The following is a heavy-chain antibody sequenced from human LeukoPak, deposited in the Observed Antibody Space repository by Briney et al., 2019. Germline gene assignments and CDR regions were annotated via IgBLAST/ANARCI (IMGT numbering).Heavy chain of an antibody. CDR1: GFTFSSYW. CDR3: ARDKVYYYDSSGYSYYWYFDL. V-gene: IGHV3-74*01. J-gene: IGHJ2*01. CDR2: INSDGSST. Sequence: GGSLRLSCAASGFTFSSYWMHWVRQAPGKGLVWVSRINSDGSSTYYADSVKGRFTISRDNSKNTLYLQMNSLRAEDTAVYYCARDKVYYYDSSGYSYYWYFDLWGRGTLVTVSS. D-gene: IGHD3-22*01.